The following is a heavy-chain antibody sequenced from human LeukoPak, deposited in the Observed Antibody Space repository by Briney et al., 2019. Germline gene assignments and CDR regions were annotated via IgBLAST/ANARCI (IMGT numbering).Heavy chain of an antibody. D-gene: IGHD3-22*01. CDR2: IYYSGST. J-gene: IGHJ4*02. CDR1: GFTFSSYA. Sequence: GSLRLSCAASGFTFSSYAMSWIRQPPGKGLEWIGSIYYSGSTYYNPSLKSRVTISVDTSKNQFSLKLSSVTAADTAVYYCARAHDSSGYYFGYWGQGTLVTVSS. CDR3: ARAHDSSGYYFGY. V-gene: IGHV4-39*07.